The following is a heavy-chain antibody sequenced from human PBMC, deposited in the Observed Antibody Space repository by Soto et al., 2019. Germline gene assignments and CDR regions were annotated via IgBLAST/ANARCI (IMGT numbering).Heavy chain of an antibody. CDR3: ARVQGGGGAMVHNY. D-gene: IGHD5-18*01. CDR2: IYYSGST. J-gene: IGHJ4*02. CDR1: GGSISSGDYY. V-gene: IGHV4-30-4*01. Sequence: QVQLQESGPGLVKPSQTLSLTCTVSGGSISSGDYYWSWIRQPPGQGLEWIGYIYYSGSTYYNPSLKSRVTISADTSTSPFSLKLSSVTAADPAVYYCARVQGGGGAMVHNYWGQGTLVTVSS.